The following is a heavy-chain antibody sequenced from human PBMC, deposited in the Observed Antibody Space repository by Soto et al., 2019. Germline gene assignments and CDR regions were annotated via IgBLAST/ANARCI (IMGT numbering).Heavy chain of an antibody. Sequence: QVQLVQSGPEVKNPGASVKVSCKTSGYTFTNFGISWVRQAPGQGLEWMGWVTTDKGKTTYAQKFQGRVTMTTDTSTSTAYMELRSLRSDDTAVYYCATRSPAFDYWGQGTLVTVSS. CDR2: VTTDKGKT. J-gene: IGHJ4*02. CDR3: ATRSPAFDY. CDR1: GYTFTNFG. V-gene: IGHV1-18*01.